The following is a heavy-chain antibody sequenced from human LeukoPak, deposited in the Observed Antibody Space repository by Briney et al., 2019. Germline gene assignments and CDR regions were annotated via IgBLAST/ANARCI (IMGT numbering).Heavy chain of an antibody. V-gene: IGHV3-72*01. D-gene: IGHD3-16*01. CDR3: ARSDSYAAFDI. J-gene: IGHJ3*02. CDR1: GFSFSDHY. CDR2: IRKKANSYST. Sequence: GGSLRLSCAASGFSFSDHYMDWVRQAPGKELEWVGRIRKKANSYSTEYAASVKGRFTISRDDSKNSLYLQMNSLKTEDTAVYYCARSDSYAAFDIWGQGTMVTVSS.